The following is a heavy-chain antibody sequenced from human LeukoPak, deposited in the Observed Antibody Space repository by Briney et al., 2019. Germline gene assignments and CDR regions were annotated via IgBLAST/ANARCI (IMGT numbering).Heavy chain of an antibody. Sequence: PSETLSLTCTVSGGSISSSNYYWGWIRQPPGKGLEWIGSIYYSGSTYYNPSLKSRVTISVDTSKNQFSLKLSSVTAADTAVYYCARQKSVPFDYWGQGTLVTVSS. CDR3: ARQKSVPFDY. J-gene: IGHJ4*02. CDR2: IYYSGST. CDR1: GGSISSSNYY. V-gene: IGHV4-39*01. D-gene: IGHD5/OR15-5a*01.